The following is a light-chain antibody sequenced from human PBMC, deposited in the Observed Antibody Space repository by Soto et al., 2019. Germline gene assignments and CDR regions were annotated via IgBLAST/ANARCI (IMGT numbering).Light chain of an antibody. CDR3: QQYGSSSYT. V-gene: IGKV3-20*01. CDR2: GAS. CDR1: QSVRISY. J-gene: IGKJ2*01. Sequence: EIVLTQSPGTLSLSPGERATLSCRASQSVRISYLAWYQQKPGQAPRLLIYGASSRATGIPDRFSGCGSGTDFTLTISRLEPEDYAVYYCQQYGSSSYTFGQGTKLEIK.